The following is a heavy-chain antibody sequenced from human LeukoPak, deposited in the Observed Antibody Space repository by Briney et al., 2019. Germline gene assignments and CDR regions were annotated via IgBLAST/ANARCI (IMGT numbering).Heavy chain of an antibody. D-gene: IGHD6-13*01. CDR3: ARGAHYSSTWYYFDY. CDR1: GFTFSTYW. Sequence: TGGSLRLSCAASGFTFSTYWMSWVRQAPGKGLEWVADIKQDGSDKYYVDSVKGRFTISRDNAKSALYLQMNSLRAEDTAVYYCARGAHYSSTWYYFDYWGLGTLVSVSS. J-gene: IGHJ4*02. CDR2: IKQDGSDK. V-gene: IGHV3-7*04.